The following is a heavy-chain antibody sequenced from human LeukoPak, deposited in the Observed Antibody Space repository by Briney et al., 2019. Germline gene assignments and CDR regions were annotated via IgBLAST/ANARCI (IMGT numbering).Heavy chain of an antibody. CDR1: GGSISSYY. J-gene: IGHJ3*02. V-gene: IGHV4-59*08. D-gene: IGHD5/OR15-5a*01. CDR2: IYYSGST. CDR3: ARPWQACLREVFEI. Sequence: SETLSLTRTVSGGSISSYYSSWIRQPPGKGLEWIGYIYYSGSTNYNPSLKSRVTISVDTSKNHFSLKLSSVTAADTAVYYCARPWQACLREVFEIGGGRTMVTVSS.